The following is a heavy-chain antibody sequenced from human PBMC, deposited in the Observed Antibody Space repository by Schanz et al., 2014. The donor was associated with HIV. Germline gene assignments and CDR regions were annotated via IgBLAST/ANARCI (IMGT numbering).Heavy chain of an antibody. CDR1: GFTFKTYW. V-gene: IGHV3-7*01. CDR3: ARDGGEV. D-gene: IGHD3-16*01. CDR2: IKEDGSEK. Sequence: EVQLLESGGGLAQPGGSLRLSCAASGFTFKTYWMTWVRQAPGKGLEWVANIKEDGSEKYHADSVKGRFTISRDNAKNSLFLQMESLRAEDTAVYYCARDGGEVWGQGTTVTVSS. J-gene: IGHJ6*02.